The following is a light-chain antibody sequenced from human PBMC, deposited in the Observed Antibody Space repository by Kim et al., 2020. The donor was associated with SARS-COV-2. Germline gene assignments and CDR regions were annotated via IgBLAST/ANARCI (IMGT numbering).Light chain of an antibody. V-gene: IGLV2-14*03. Sequence: QSALTQPASVSGSPGQSITISCTGTNTDIGGYIFVSWYQQHPGEAPKLIIYDVNNRPSGVSDRSSGFKSGKTASLTISGLRAEDEADYFCGSYSSSSSVYVFGTATKVTVL. J-gene: IGLJ1*01. CDR2: DVN. CDR3: GSYSSSSSVYV. CDR1: NTDIGGYIF.